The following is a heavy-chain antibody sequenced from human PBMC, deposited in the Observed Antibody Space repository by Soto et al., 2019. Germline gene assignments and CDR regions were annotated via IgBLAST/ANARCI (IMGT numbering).Heavy chain of an antibody. Sequence: GGSLRLSCAASGFTFSSYWMSWVRQAPGKGLEWVANIKQDGSEKYYVDSVKGRFTISRDNAKNSLYLQMNSLRAEDTAVYYCARAPDAAKYYFDYWGQGTLVTVSS. V-gene: IGHV3-7*01. J-gene: IGHJ4*02. D-gene: IGHD6-25*01. CDR3: ARAPDAAKYYFDY. CDR1: GFTFSSYW. CDR2: IKQDGSEK.